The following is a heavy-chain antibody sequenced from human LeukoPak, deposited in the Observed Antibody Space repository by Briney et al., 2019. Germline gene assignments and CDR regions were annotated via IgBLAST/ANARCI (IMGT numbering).Heavy chain of an antibody. CDR1: GFNFASYW. CDR2: IRQDGSEK. Sequence: PGGSLRLSCGGSGFNFASYWMTWVRQAPGKGLEWVADIRQDGSEKSLVDSVKGRFTISRDNAKNSLYLQMNSLRAEDTALYFCVTGTFLNDRSQYRHFDRWGQGTLVSVSS. CDR3: VTGTFLNDRSQYRHFDR. D-gene: IGHD3-3*02. V-gene: IGHV3-7*04. J-gene: IGHJ4*02.